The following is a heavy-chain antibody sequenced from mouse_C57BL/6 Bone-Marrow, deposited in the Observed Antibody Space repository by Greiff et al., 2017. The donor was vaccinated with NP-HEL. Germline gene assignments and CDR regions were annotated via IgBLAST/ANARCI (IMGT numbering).Heavy chain of an antibody. CDR1: GYTFTSYG. V-gene: IGHV1-81*01. J-gene: IGHJ3*01. D-gene: IGHD5-5*01. CDR3: ARDYPFAY. Sequence: QVHVKQSGAELARPGASVKLSCKASGYTFTSYGISWVKQRTGQGLEWIGEIYPRSGNTYYNEKFKGKATLTADKSSSTAYMELRSLTSEDSAVYFCARDYPFAYWGQGTLVTVSA. CDR2: IYPRSGNT.